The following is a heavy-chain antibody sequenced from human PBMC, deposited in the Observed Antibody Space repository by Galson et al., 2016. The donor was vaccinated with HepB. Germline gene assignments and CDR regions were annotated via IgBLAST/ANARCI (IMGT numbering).Heavy chain of an antibody. J-gene: IGHJ4*02. Sequence: SGAEVKEPGKSLKISCKASGYNFSDHWIAWVRQVPGKGLEWMGIVFPGDSDVRYSPSFQGQIIITADKSTTSAHLQWSSLVSSDSAINFCARLYDFWSGFDSWGQGTLVSVSS. CDR3: ARLYDFWSGFDS. CDR1: GYNFSDHW. V-gene: IGHV5-51*01. CDR2: VFPGDSDV. D-gene: IGHD3-3*01.